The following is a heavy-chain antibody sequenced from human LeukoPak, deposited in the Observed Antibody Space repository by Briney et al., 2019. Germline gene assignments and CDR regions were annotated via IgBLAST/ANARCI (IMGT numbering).Heavy chain of an antibody. J-gene: IGHJ4*02. CDR1: GFTFSTYA. Sequence: GGSLRLSCAASGFTFSTYAMSWVRQAPGKGLEWVSAISGSGGSTYYADSVKGRFTISRDNSKNTLYLQMNSLRAEDTAVYYCAKDLCSSTSCYLEVGTFDYWGQGTLVTVSS. CDR2: ISGSGGST. D-gene: IGHD2-2*01. V-gene: IGHV3-23*01. CDR3: AKDLCSSTSCYLEVGTFDY.